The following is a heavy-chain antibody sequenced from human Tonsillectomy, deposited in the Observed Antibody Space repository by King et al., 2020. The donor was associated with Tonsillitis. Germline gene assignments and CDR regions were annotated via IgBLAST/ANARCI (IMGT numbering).Heavy chain of an antibody. V-gene: IGHV3-43*02. D-gene: IGHD6-19*01. CDR3: AKDKGSGWYYFDY. Sequence: QLVQSGGGVVQPGGSLRLSCAASGFTFHDYAMHWVRQAPGKGLKWVSLISGDAGSTDYADSVKGRFTISRDNSKNSLYLQMNSLRTEDTAFYYCAKDKGSGWYYFDYWGQGTLVTVSS. J-gene: IGHJ4*02. CDR1: GFTFHDYA. CDR2: ISGDAGST.